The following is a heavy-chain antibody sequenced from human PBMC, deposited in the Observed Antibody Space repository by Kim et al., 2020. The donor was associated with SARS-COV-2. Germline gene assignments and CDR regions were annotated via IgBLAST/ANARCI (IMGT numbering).Heavy chain of an antibody. CDR1: GFTFDDYA. V-gene: IGHV3-9*01. J-gene: IGHJ3*02. Sequence: GGSLRLSCAASGFTFDDYAMHWVRQAPGKGLEWVSGISWNSGSIGYADSVKGRFTISRDNAKNSLYLQMNSLRAEDTALYYCAKGRRGAGAAKGAFDIWG. D-gene: IGHD1-26*01. CDR3: AKGRRGAGAAKGAFDI. CDR2: ISWNSGSI.